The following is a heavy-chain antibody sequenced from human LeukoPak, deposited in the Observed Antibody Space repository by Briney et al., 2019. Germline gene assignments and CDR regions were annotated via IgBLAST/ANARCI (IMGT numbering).Heavy chain of an antibody. D-gene: IGHD2/OR15-2a*01. Sequence: SETLSLTCIVSGGSISNYCWNWLRQPAGKGLEWIGRIYASGSTNYNPSLKSRVTTSMDKSKNHFFLNLKSVTAADAAFYYCARDFYGDDGHHPFDYWGQGIQVTVSS. CDR2: IYASGST. CDR1: GGSISNYC. J-gene: IGHJ4*02. CDR3: ARDFYGDDGHHPFDY. V-gene: IGHV4-4*07.